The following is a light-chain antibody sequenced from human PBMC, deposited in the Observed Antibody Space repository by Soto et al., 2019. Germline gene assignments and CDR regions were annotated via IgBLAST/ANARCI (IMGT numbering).Light chain of an antibody. CDR1: SSDVGGYNY. Sequence: QSALTQPVSVSGSPGQSITISCTGTSSDVGGYNYVSWYQQHPGKVPKLMIYDVSNRPSGVSNRFSGSKSGNTASLTISGLQAEDEADYYCSSYTSSITLVFGGGTKLTVL. V-gene: IGLV2-14*03. J-gene: IGLJ2*01. CDR2: DVS. CDR3: SSYTSSITLV.